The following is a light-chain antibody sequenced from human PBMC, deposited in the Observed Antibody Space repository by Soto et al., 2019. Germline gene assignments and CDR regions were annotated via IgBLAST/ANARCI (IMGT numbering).Light chain of an antibody. CDR1: QSVLYSSNNKNY. CDR3: QQYYSTPLT. Sequence: DIVMTQSPDSRAVSLGERATINCKSSQSVLYSSNNKNYLAWYQQKPGQPPKLLIYWASTRESGVPDRFSGSGPGTDFTLTISSLQAEDVAVYYCQQYYSTPLTFGGGTKVDIK. V-gene: IGKV4-1*01. CDR2: WAS. J-gene: IGKJ4*01.